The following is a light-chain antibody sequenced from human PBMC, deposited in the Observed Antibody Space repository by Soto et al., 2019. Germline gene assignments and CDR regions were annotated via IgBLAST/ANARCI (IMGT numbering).Light chain of an antibody. Sequence: QSVLTQPASVSGSPGQSITISCTGTSSDVGDYNSVSWFQQHPGKAPKLILYDVSNRPLGVSNRFSGSKSGNTASLTISGLQADDEAAYYCSSYTSSITLIFGGGTKLTVL. CDR2: DVS. J-gene: IGLJ2*01. CDR1: SSDVGDYNS. V-gene: IGLV2-14*01. CDR3: SSYTSSITLI.